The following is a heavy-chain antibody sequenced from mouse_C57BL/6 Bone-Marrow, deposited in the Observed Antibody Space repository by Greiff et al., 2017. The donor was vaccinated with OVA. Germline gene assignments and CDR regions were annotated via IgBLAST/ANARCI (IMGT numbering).Heavy chain of an antibody. D-gene: IGHD2-5*01. CDR1: GYTFTSYW. Sequence: VQLQQSGAELVKPGASVKLSCKASGYTFTSYWMQWVKQRPGQGLEWIGEIDPSDSYTNYNQKFKGKATLTVDTSSSTAYMQLSSLTSEDSAVYYCARGDSNWFAYWGQGTLVTVSA. CDR3: ARGDSNWFAY. J-gene: IGHJ3*01. V-gene: IGHV1-50*01. CDR2: IDPSDSYT.